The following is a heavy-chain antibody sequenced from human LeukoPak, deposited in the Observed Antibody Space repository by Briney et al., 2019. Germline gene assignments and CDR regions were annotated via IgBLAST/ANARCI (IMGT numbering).Heavy chain of an antibody. CDR2: VNHSGST. J-gene: IGHJ4*02. Sequence: SGTLSLTCAVYGGSFSGYYWSWIRQPPGKGLEWIGEVNHSGSTNYNPSLKSRVTISVDTSKNQFSLKLSSVTAADTAVYYRARKGILTGYYKWGQGTLVTVSS. V-gene: IGHV4-34*01. D-gene: IGHD3-9*01. CDR1: GGSFSGYY. CDR3: ARKGILTGYYK.